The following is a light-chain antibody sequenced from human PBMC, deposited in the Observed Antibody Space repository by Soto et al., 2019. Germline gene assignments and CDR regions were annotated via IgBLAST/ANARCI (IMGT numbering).Light chain of an antibody. CDR1: QTISSW. J-gene: IGKJ1*01. CDR2: KAS. V-gene: IGKV1-5*03. Sequence: DIQLTQSPSTLSGSVGDRVTLTCRASQTISSWLAWYKQKPGKAPKLLIYKASTLKSGVPSRFRGSGSGTEFTLTINSLKPDDFETYYCQHYHSYSPTFGQGTKVDI. CDR3: QHYHSYSPT.